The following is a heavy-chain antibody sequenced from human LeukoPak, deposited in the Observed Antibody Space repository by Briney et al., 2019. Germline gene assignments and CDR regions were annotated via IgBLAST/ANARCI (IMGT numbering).Heavy chain of an antibody. CDR1: GASFSGYY. Sequence: PSETLSLTCGDSGASFSGYYWRGIRQPPGKGLEWIGEIIQSGGTNYNMSIKSRVTISVDPSKTQFSLKLRCVAGEATAVYYCAADRYYGSGSYYKLDYWGQGILVTDSS. CDR3: AADRYYGSGSYYKLDY. D-gene: IGHD3-10*01. V-gene: IGHV4-34*12. CDR2: IIQSGGT. J-gene: IGHJ4*02.